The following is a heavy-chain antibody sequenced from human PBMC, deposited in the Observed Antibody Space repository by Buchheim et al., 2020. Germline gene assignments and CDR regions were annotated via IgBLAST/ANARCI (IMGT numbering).Heavy chain of an antibody. CDR1: GYTFTSYD. D-gene: IGHD3-3*01. CDR3: ARGVARSRTYYDFWSGYCCFMDV. CDR2: MNPNSGNN. Sequence: QVQLVQSGAEVKKPGASVKVSCKASGYTFTSYDINWVRQATGQGLEWMGWMNPNSGNNGYAQKFQGRVTMTRNTSISTAYMELSSLRSEDTAVYYCARGVARSRTYYDFWSGYCCFMDVWGKGTT. J-gene: IGHJ6*03. V-gene: IGHV1-8*01.